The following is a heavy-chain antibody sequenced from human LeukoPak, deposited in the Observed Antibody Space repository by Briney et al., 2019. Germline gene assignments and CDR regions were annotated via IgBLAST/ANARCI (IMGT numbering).Heavy chain of an antibody. CDR1: GFTFSSHW. D-gene: IGHD1-26*01. CDR2: LKQDGSEK. J-gene: IGHJ4*02. V-gene: IGHV3-7*01. Sequence: GGSLRLSCVDSGFTFSSHWMSWVRQAPGKGLEWVANLKQDGSEKYYLDSVKGRFTISRDNAKNSVYLQMNSLRGEDTAVYYCAIDFSDLGANYFDYWGQGTLVTVSS. CDR3: AIDFSDLGANYFDY.